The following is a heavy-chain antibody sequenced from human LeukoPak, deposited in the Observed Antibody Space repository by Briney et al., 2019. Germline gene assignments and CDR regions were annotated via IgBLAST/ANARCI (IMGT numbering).Heavy chain of an antibody. J-gene: IGHJ4*02. CDR2: IYSSGST. CDR3: ARDSVRNDWRFDY. Sequence: SXIXXXXGXXXXWIGRIYSSGSTNYNPSLKSRVTMSADTSKNQFSLKLSSVTAADTAMYYCARDSVRNDWRFDYWGQGTLVTVSS. D-gene: IGHD3-9*01. V-gene: IGHV4-4*07.